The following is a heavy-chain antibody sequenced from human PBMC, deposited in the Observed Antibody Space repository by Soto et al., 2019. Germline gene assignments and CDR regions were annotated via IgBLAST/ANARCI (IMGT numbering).Heavy chain of an antibody. CDR2: ISPGDSET. D-gene: IGHD2-15*01. V-gene: IGHV5-51*01. J-gene: IGHJ4*02. Sequence: PGECLKSSGKGSGYSFSTYWIGWVRQIPGKGLEWMGLISPGDSETTYSPSFQGHVSISADTSISTAYLQWDSLKTSDSAIYYCARQGPGSYWGQGTQVTVSS. CDR3: ARQGPGSY. CDR1: GYSFSTYW.